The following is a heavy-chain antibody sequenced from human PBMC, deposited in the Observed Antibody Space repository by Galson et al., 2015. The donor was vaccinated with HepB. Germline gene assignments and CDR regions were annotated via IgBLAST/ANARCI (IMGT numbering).Heavy chain of an antibody. Sequence: SETLSLTCAVYGGSFSGYYWSWIRQPPGKGLEWIGEIKNSGYTNYNPSLKSRVTMSQDTSKNQFSLKLSSVTTADTAVYYCARVILEWFGELSTPTYFDSWDQGTPVTVSS. CDR3: ARVILEWFGELSTPTYFDS. D-gene: IGHD3-10*01. J-gene: IGHJ4*02. V-gene: IGHV4-34*01. CDR2: IKNSGYT. CDR1: GGSFSGYY.